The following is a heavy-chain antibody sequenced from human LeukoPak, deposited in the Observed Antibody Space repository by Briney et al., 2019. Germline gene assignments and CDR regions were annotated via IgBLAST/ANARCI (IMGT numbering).Heavy chain of an antibody. CDR3: ARHLGLRRDFWSGYYFDY. CDR2: IYYSGST. D-gene: IGHD3-3*01. Sequence: KPSETLSLTCTVSGGSISSFYWNWIRQPAGKGLEWIGSIYYSGSTYYNPSLKSRVTISVDTSKNQFSLKLSSVTAADTAVYYCARHLGLRRDFWSGYYFDYWGQGTLVTVSS. V-gene: IGHV4-59*05. CDR1: GGSISSFY. J-gene: IGHJ4*02.